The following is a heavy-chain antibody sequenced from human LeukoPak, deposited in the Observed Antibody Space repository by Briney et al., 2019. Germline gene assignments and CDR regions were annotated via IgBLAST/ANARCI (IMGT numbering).Heavy chain of an antibody. V-gene: IGHV4-61*02. CDR3: ARVWGSFYGDYYFDY. J-gene: IGHJ4*02. CDR1: GGSISSSSYY. Sequence: SETLSLTCTVSGGSISSSSYYWSWIRQPAGKGLEWTGRIYTSGSTNYNPSLRSRVTMSVDTSKNQFSLKLSSVTAADTAVYYCARVWGSFYGDYYFDYWGQGTLVTVSS. CDR2: IYTSGST. D-gene: IGHD4-17*01.